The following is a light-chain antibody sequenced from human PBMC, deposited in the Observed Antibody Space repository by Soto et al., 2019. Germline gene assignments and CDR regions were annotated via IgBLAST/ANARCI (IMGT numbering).Light chain of an antibody. CDR2: GTS. CDR3: QQYGSSPPFT. J-gene: IGKJ3*01. Sequence: EIVLTQSPGTLSLSPGERATLSCRASQYVSTTFFAWYQQKPGQAPRLLIYGTSNRATGIPDRFSGSGSGTDFTLTISRLEPEDFAVYYCQQYGSSPPFTFGPGTKVDIK. CDR1: QYVSTTF. V-gene: IGKV3-20*01.